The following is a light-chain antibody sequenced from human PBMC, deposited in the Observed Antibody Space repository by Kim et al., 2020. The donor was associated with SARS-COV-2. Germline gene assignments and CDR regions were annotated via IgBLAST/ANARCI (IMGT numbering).Light chain of an antibody. Sequence: QRPTIPCTGPSSNTEAGYDVLCYQQLPEPAPKLLIYANRNRPSGVPDRFSGSKSGTSASLAIPGLQAEDEADYYCQSYDYSLSGSMFGGGTQLTVL. CDR2: ANR. CDR1: SSNTEAGYD. CDR3: QSYDYSLSGSM. J-gene: IGLJ3*02. V-gene: IGLV1-40*01.